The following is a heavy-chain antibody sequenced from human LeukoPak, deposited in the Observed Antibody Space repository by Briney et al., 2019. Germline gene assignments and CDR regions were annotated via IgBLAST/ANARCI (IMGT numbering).Heavy chain of an antibody. CDR2: ISFSGDGI. D-gene: IGHD5-24*01. J-gene: IGHJ3*01. CDR3: ARDIQLST. CDR1: GFTFSDSA. Sequence: GRSLRLSCAASGFTFSDSAMTWVRQAPGKGLEWVSLISFSGDGIYYADSVRGRFTISRDNSKDTLYLQMNSLRAEDTAIYYCARDIQLSTWGLGTMVTVSS. V-gene: IGHV3-23*01.